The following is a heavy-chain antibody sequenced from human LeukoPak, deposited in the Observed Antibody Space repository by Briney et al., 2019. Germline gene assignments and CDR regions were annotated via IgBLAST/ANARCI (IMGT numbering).Heavy chain of an antibody. J-gene: IGHJ6*02. V-gene: IGHV3-48*02. CDR2: ISSSSSTI. CDR3: ARDGLYQLLYGSSGMDV. D-gene: IGHD2-2*02. CDR1: GFTFSSYS. Sequence: GGSLRLSCAASGFTFSSYSMNWVRQAPGKGLEWVSYISSSSSTIYYADSVKGRFTISRENAKNSLYLQMNSLRDEDTAVYYCARDGLYQLLYGSSGMDVWGQGTTVTVSS.